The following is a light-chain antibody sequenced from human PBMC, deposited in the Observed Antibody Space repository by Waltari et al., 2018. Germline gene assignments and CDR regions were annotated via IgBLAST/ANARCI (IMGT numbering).Light chain of an antibody. J-gene: IGKJ1*01. CDR3: QKYDRLPAT. CDR2: GAS. V-gene: IGKV3-20*01. Sequence: EIVLTQSPGTLSLSPGERATLSCRASQSVGRYLAWYQQKPGQAPRLLVYGASSRATGIPDRCSGSGSGTDFSLTISRLEPEDFAVYFCQKYDRLPATFGQGTKVEIK. CDR1: QSVGRY.